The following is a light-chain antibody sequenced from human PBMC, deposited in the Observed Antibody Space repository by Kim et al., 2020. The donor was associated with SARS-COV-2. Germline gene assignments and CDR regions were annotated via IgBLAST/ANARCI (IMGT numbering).Light chain of an antibody. V-gene: IGKV3-15*01. J-gene: IGKJ1*01. CDR1: QSVSSN. CDR2: GAS. Sequence: EILMTQSPATLSVSPGERATLSCRASQSVSSNLAWYQQKPGQAPRLLIYGASTRATGIPARFSGSGSGTEFTLTISSLQSEDFALYFSQQYNNWPRTFGQGTKVDIK. CDR3: QQYNNWPRT.